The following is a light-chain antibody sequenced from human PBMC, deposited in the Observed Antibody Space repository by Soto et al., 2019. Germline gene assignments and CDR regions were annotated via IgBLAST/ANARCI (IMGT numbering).Light chain of an antibody. CDR1: QSISVW. Sequence: DIQMTQSPSTLSASVGDRVTITCRASQSISVWLAWYQQKSGKVPKLLISKASNLETGVPSRFSGSGSGTEFTLTISSLQPVDFATYYCQRYNNLSTFGQGTKVEI. CDR2: KAS. V-gene: IGKV1-5*03. J-gene: IGKJ1*01. CDR3: QRYNNLST.